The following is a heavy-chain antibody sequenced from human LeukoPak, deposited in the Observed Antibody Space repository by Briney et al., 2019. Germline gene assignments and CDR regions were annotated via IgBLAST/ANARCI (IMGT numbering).Heavy chain of an antibody. CDR1: GYTFTSYG. V-gene: IGHV1-18*01. CDR2: ISAYNGNT. D-gene: IGHD4-17*01. CDR3: AKTTVTSEDYYYYYMDV. Sequence: GASVKVSCKTSGYTFTSYGISWVRQAPGQGLEWMGWISAYNGNTYYAQNLQGRVTMTTDTSTSTAYMELRSLRSDDTAVYYCAKTTVTSEDYYYYYMDVWGKGTTVTVS. J-gene: IGHJ6*03.